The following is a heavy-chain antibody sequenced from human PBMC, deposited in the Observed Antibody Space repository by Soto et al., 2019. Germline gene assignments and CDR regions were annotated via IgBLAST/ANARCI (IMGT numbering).Heavy chain of an antibody. CDR3: VRDRLAADTYYYNY. J-gene: IGHJ4*02. CDR2: ISSDGDRI. CDR1: GFTFSSYA. D-gene: IGHD6-13*01. Sequence: QVLLEESGGGGVQPGTSLRLSCVASGFTFSSYAMHWVRQSPGKGLEWVSLISSDGDRISYADSVKGRFTISRDNFRDTLYLEMGGLRPEDTGLYYCVRDRLAADTYYYNYWGRGTQVTVSS. V-gene: IGHV3-30*15.